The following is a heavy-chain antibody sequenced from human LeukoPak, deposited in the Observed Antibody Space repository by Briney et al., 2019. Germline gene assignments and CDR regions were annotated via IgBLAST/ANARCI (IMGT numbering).Heavy chain of an antibody. Sequence: PSETLSLTCAVYGGSFSGYYWSWIRQPPGKGLEWIGEINHSGSTNYNPSLKSRVTISVDTSKNQFSLKLSSVTAADTAVYYCARAKVLRYFDWLLPAYYYYYMDVWGKGTTVTVSS. D-gene: IGHD3-9*01. CDR2: INHSGST. V-gene: IGHV4-34*01. J-gene: IGHJ6*03. CDR1: GGSFSGYY. CDR3: ARAKVLRYFDWLLPAYYYYYMDV.